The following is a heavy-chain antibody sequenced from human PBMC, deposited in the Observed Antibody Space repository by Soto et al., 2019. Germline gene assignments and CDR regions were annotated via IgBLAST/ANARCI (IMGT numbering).Heavy chain of an antibody. Sequence: LSLTCSVSGVSISGSSYYWGWIRQPPGKGLEWIGSIYYSGQTYYNPSLKSRVTIFVDRSKNQFSLNLTSVTATDTAFYYCARHGSSWGQGTLVTVSS. CDR1: GVSISGSSYY. CDR2: IYYSGQT. CDR3: ARHGSS. V-gene: IGHV4-39*01. J-gene: IGHJ5*02.